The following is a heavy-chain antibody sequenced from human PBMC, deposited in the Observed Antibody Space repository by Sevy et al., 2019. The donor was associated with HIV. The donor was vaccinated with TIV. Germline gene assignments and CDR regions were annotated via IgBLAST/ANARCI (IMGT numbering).Heavy chain of an antibody. Sequence: GGSLRLSCAASGFTFSSYAMHWVRQAPGKGLEWVAVISYDGSNKYYADSLKGRFTISRDNSKNTRYLQMNSLRAEDTAVYYCARATANSEYSSSWYVLRGMEDYYGMDVWSQGTTVTVSS. V-gene: IGHV3-30-3*01. CDR1: GFTFSSYA. CDR2: ISYDGSNK. J-gene: IGHJ6*02. CDR3: ARATANSEYSSSWYVLRGMEDYYGMDV. D-gene: IGHD6-13*01.